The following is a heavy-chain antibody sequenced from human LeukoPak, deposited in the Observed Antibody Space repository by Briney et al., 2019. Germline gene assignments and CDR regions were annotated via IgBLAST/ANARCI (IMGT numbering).Heavy chain of an antibody. CDR1: GLTFSSYV. CDR2: TSSDGRNK. D-gene: IGHD3-10*02. CDR3: AKESDNHVLDI. J-gene: IGHJ3*02. Sequence: QPGGSLRLSCAASGLTFSSYVMQWVRQAPGKGLEWVAVTSSDGRNKYYADSVKGRFTISRDNSKNTLYLQMNSLRAEDTAVYYCAKESDNHVLDIWGQGTMVTVS. V-gene: IGHV3-33*06.